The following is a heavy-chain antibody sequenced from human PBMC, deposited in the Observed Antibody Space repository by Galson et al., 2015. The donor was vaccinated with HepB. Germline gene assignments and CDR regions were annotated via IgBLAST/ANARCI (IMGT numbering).Heavy chain of an antibody. CDR2: IYWDDDK. CDR1: GFSLSTSGVG. CDR3: AHRTSIRAFDY. J-gene: IGHJ4*02. Sequence: PALVKPTQTLTLTCTFSGFSLSTSGVGVGWIRQPPGKALEWLALIYWDDDKRYSPSLKSRLTITKDTSKNQVVLTMTNMDPMDTATYYCAHRTSIRAFDYWGQGTLVTVSS. D-gene: IGHD3-3*01. V-gene: IGHV2-5*02.